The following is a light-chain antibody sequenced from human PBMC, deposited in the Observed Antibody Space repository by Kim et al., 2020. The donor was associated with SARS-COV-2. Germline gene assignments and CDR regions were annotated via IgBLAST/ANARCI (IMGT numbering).Light chain of an antibody. Sequence: SPGERATRSCRASQSVSSSHLAWYQQKPGQSPRLLIYGASSRATGIPDRFSGSGSGTDFTLTISRLEPEDFAVYYCQQYGTPSFTFGPGTKVDIK. CDR2: GAS. CDR3: QQYGTPSFT. CDR1: QSVSSSH. J-gene: IGKJ3*01. V-gene: IGKV3-20*01.